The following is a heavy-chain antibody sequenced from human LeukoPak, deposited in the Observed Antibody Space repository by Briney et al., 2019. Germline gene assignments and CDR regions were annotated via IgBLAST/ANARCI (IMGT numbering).Heavy chain of an antibody. CDR1: GFTVSSNY. D-gene: IGHD2-2*03. CDR3: ARENGYCSTTSCPFGN. J-gene: IGHJ4*02. CDR2: IYNDDNGGKT. V-gene: IGHV3-66*02. Sequence: GGSLRLSCATSGFTVSSNYMSWVRQAPGKGLEWVSDIYNDDNGGKTHYADSVKGRFTISRDNSKNTLYLQMNSLRPEDTAVYYCARENGYCSTTSCPFGNWGQGTLVTVSS.